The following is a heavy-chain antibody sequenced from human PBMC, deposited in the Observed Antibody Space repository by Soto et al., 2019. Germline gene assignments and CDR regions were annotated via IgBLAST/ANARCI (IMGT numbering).Heavy chain of an antibody. J-gene: IGHJ6*04. CDR2: ISSSGSYT. CDR3: ARVAPTTFGAHLKSHDHLVDV. Sequence: PGGSLRLSCEASGFKFSDYHMSCIRQARGKGLEWISYISSSGSYTTYTDSVKGRFTISRDNAKSSLYLQMKNLRGDDTAIYYCARVAPTTFGAHLKSHDHLVDVWGEGNPVTVSS. CDR1: GFKFSDYH. D-gene: IGHD3-3*01. V-gene: IGHV3-11*05.